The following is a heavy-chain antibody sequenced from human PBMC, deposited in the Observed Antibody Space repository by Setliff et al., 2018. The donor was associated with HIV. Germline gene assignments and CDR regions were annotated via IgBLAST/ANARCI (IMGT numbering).Heavy chain of an antibody. CDR2: IYTSGST. D-gene: IGHD1-7*01. Sequence: PSETLSLTCTVSGGSISSYSWSWIRQPPGKGLEWIGYIYTSGSTNYNPSLKSRVTISVDTSKNQFSLKLSSVTAADTAVYYCARGDGTKYYYYYYMDVWGKGTTVTVSS. CDR1: GGSISSYS. V-gene: IGHV4-59*01. CDR3: ARGDGTKYYYYYYMDV. J-gene: IGHJ6*03.